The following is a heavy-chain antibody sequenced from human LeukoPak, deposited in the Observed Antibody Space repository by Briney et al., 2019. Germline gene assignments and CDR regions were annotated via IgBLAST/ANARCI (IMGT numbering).Heavy chain of an antibody. Sequence: PGGSLSLSCAASGFTFSSYAMSWVRQAPGKGLEWVSAISGSGGYTYYADSVKGRFTISRDNSKNTLYLQMNSPRAEDTAGYYCAKTKALPSDYYGSGSYYNNGFDYWGQGTLVTVSS. J-gene: IGHJ4*02. CDR3: AKTKALPSDYYGSGSYYNNGFDY. D-gene: IGHD3-10*01. CDR1: GFTFSSYA. V-gene: IGHV3-23*01. CDR2: ISGSGGYT.